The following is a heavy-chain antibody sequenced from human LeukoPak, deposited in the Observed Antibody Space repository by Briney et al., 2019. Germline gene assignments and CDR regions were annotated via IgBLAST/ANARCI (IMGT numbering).Heavy chain of an antibody. CDR3: AKGDGDLN. Sequence: GGSLRLSCAASGFTFSGFAMTWVRQAPGKGLEWVSSIGSDYKTHYSDSVKGRFAISRDNSKSTLFLQMNSLRAEDTALYYCAKGDGDLNWGQGTLVTVSS. CDR2: IGSDYKT. CDR1: GFTFSGFA. D-gene: IGHD4-17*01. J-gene: IGHJ4*02. V-gene: IGHV3-23*01.